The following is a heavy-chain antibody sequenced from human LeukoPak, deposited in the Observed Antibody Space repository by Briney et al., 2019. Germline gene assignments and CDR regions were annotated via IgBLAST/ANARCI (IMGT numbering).Heavy chain of an antibody. V-gene: IGHV3-23*01. CDR3: AKGGELLWFGELSGDY. J-gene: IGHJ4*02. CDR1: GFTFSSYA. Sequence: GGSLRLSCAASGFTFSSYAMSWVRQAPGKGLEWVSAISGSGGSTYYADSVKGRFTISRDNSKNTLYLQMNSLRAEDTAVYYCAKGGELLWFGELSGDYWGQGTLVTVSS. CDR2: ISGSGGST. D-gene: IGHD3-10*01.